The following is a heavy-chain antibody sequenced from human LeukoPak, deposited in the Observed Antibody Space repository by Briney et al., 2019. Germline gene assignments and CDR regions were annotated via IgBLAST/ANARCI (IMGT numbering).Heavy chain of an antibody. CDR2: IYTSGST. Sequence: SETLSLTCTVSGGSISSYYWSWIRQPAGKGLEWIGRIYTSGSTNYNPSLKSRVTMSVDTSKNQFSLKLSSVTAADTAVYYCARDGGTYGSRSYHFGNFDYWGQGTLVTVSS. D-gene: IGHD3-10*01. CDR3: ARDGGTYGSRSYHFGNFDY. J-gene: IGHJ4*02. V-gene: IGHV4-4*07. CDR1: GGSISSYY.